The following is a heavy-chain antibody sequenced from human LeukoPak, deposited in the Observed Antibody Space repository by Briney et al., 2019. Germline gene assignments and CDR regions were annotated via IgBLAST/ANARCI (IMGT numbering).Heavy chain of an antibody. V-gene: IGHV3-74*01. Sequence: GGSLRLSCAASGFTVSNYWMFWVRQAPGKELVCVSQTHTDVSSTTYADSVKGRFTISRDNSKNTLYLQMNSLRVEDTAIYYCAKDRIVISFGDVSKHWGQGTLVTVSS. CDR3: AKDRIVISFGDVSKH. J-gene: IGHJ1*01. CDR1: GFTVSNYW. D-gene: IGHD3-10*01. CDR2: THTDVSST.